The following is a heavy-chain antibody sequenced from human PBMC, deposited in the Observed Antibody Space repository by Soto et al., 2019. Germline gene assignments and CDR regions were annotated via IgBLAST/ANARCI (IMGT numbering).Heavy chain of an antibody. D-gene: IGHD1-26*01. CDR1: GFTFSDHY. J-gene: IGHJ3*02. V-gene: IGHV3-72*01. CDR3: ARAQVGATPDDAFDI. Sequence: GSLRLSCAXSGFTFSDHYMDWVRQAPGKGLEWVGRTRNKANSYTTEYAASVKGRFTISRDDSKNSLYLQMNSLKTEDTAVYYCARAQVGATPDDAFDIWGQGTMVTVSS. CDR2: TRNKANSYTT.